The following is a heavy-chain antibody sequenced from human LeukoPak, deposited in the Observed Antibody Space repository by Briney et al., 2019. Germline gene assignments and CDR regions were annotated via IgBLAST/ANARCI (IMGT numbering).Heavy chain of an antibody. J-gene: IGHJ5*02. Sequence: SETLSLTCAVYGGSFSSYYWSWIRQPPGKGLEWIGYIYYSGSTNYNPSLKSRVTISVDTSKNQFSPKLSSVTAADTAVYYCARGEVYSSSWSTLFDPWGQGTLVTVSS. CDR2: IYYSGST. D-gene: IGHD6-13*01. CDR3: ARGEVYSSSWSTLFDP. V-gene: IGHV4-59*01. CDR1: GGSFSSYY.